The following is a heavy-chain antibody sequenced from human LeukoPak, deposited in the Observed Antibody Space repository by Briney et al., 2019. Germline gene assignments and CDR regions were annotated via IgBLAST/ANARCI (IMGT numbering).Heavy chain of an antibody. D-gene: IGHD3-22*01. CDR3: ARGLSYYCDSSGPRPVYFDY. CDR1: GGSFSGYY. V-gene: IGHV4-34*01. J-gene: IGHJ4*02. Sequence: SETLSLTCAVYGGSFSGYYWSWIRQPPGKGLEWIGEINHSGSTNYNPSLKSRVTISVDTSKNQFSLKLSSVTAADTAVYYCARGLSYYCDSSGPRPVYFDYWGQGTLVTVSS. CDR2: INHSGST.